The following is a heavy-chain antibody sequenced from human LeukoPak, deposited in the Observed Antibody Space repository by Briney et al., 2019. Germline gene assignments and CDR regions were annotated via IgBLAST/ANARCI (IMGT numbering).Heavy chain of an antibody. CDR1: GFTFSSYA. CDR3: ARALPDSSGTLPPGDI. J-gene: IGHJ3*02. Sequence: GGSLRLSCAASGFTFSSYAMHWVRQAPGKGLEYVSAISSNGGSTYYANSVKGRFTISRDNSKNTLYLQMGSLRAEDMAVYYCARALPDSSGTLPPGDIWGQGTMVTVSS. D-gene: IGHD3-22*01. V-gene: IGHV3-64*01. CDR2: ISSNGGST.